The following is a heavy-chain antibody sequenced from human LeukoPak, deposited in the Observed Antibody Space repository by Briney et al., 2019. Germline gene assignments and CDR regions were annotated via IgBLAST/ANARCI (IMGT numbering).Heavy chain of an antibody. J-gene: IGHJ4*02. Sequence: GGSLRLSCAASGFTFSVYWMSWVRQAPGKGLEWVANIKEDGSEKHYVDSVKGRFTISRDNAKNSLYLQMNSLRAEDTAFYYCAKDIVAAAGIGFDYWGQGALVTVSS. CDR3: AKDIVAAAGIGFDY. CDR1: GFTFSVYW. D-gene: IGHD6-13*01. CDR2: IKEDGSEK. V-gene: IGHV3-7*03.